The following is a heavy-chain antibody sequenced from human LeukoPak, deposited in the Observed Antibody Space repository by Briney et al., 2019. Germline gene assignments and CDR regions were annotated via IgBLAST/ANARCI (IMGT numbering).Heavy chain of an antibody. J-gene: IGHJ3*02. D-gene: IGHD2-2*01. Sequence: ASVRVSCKPAVRIFTSYAISWVRQAPGQGLEWMGGIIPIFDKANYAQEFQVRVTVTTDESTSTAKMELSSLRPEDTAVDDCARDLSSSTSCCDAFDIWGQGTMVTVSS. CDR3: ARDLSSSTSCCDAFDI. CDR1: VRIFTSYA. V-gene: IGHV1-69*05. CDR2: IIPIFDKA.